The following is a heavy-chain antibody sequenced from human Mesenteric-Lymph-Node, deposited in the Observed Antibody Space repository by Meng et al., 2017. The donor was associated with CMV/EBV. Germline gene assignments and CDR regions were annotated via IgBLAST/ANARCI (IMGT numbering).Heavy chain of an antibody. J-gene: IGHJ4*02. CDR2: INHSGST. V-gene: IGHV4-34*01. Sequence: LQRWGAGLLKPSAALSPIGACYGWSFSGYYWGLIRQPPGKGLELIGEINHSGSTNYNPSLKGCITISVDTSKTQFSLKLSSVTAADTAVYYCSRHPRGLKSEGGFNYWGQGTLVTVSS. D-gene: IGHD3-10*01. CDR1: GWSFSGYY. CDR3: SRHPRGLKSEGGFNY.